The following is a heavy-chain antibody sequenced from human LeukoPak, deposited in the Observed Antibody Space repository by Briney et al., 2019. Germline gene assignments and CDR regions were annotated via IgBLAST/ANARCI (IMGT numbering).Heavy chain of an antibody. Sequence: ASVKVSCKASGYTFTGYYMHWVRQAPGQGLEWMGWINPNSGGTNYAQKFQGWVTMTRDTSISTAYMELSRLRSDDTAVYYCAASIAAAGYYYGMDVWGQGTTVTVSS. J-gene: IGHJ6*02. CDR3: AASIAAAGYYYGMDV. CDR2: INPNSGGT. CDR1: GYTFTGYY. V-gene: IGHV1-2*04. D-gene: IGHD6-13*01.